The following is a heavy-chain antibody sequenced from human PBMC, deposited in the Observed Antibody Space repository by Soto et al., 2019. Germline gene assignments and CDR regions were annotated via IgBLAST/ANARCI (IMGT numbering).Heavy chain of an antibody. J-gene: IGHJ3*02. D-gene: IGHD4-17*01. CDR2: INSDGSST. V-gene: IGHV3-74*03. CDR3: ARLRSTTLGGGDAFEI. Sequence: EVQLVESGGGLVQPGGSLRLSCAASRFTFSTYSMHWVRQVPGKGLVWVSRINSDGSSTTYADSVKGRFTISRDNAKNPLYLQMNSLRAEDTAVYYCARLRSTTLGGGDAFEIWGQGTMVTVSS. CDR1: RFTFSTYS.